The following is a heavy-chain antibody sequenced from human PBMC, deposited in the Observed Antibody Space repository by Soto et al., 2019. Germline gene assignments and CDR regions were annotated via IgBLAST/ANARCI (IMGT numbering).Heavy chain of an antibody. V-gene: IGHV3-30-3*01. Sequence: QVQLVESGGGVVQTGRSLRLSCAASGFTFSNYAMHWVRQAPGKGLEWVAVISHDGYNKYYADSVKGRFTISRDSSKNTLYLQMNSLRVEDTAVYSCARDSGSSWYFGMDVWGQGTTVTVSS. D-gene: IGHD6-13*01. CDR1: GFTFSNYA. CDR3: ARDSGSSWYFGMDV. J-gene: IGHJ6*02. CDR2: ISHDGYNK.